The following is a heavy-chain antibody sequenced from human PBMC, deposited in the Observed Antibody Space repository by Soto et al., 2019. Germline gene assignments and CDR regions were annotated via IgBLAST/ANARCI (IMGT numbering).Heavy chain of an antibody. CDR1: GFTFSSYG. V-gene: IGHV3-33*01. Sequence: GSLRLSCAASGFTFSSYGMHWVRQAPGKGLEWVAVIWYDGSNKYYADSVKGRFTISRDNSKNTLYLQMNSLRAEDTAVYYCARDPLRLEPTKNYYYYGMDVWGQGTTVTVSS. D-gene: IGHD1-1*01. CDR2: IWYDGSNK. J-gene: IGHJ6*02. CDR3: ARDPLRLEPTKNYYYYGMDV.